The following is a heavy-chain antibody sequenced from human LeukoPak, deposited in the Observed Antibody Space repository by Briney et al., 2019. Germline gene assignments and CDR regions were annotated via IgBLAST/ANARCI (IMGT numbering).Heavy chain of an antibody. CDR3: AKEQLWFGELLPH. CDR1: GFTYSSYA. CDR2: FSGSGGST. J-gene: IGHJ4*02. V-gene: IGHV3-23*01. Sequence: GGSLRLSCAASGFTYSSYAMSWVRQAPGKGLEWVLAFSGSGGSTYYADSVKGRFTISRDNSKNTLYLQMNSLRAEDTAVYYCAKEQLWFGELLPHWGQGTLVTVSS. D-gene: IGHD3-10*01.